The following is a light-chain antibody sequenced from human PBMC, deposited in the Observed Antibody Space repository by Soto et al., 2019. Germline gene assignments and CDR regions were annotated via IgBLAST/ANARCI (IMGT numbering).Light chain of an antibody. Sequence: QLVLTQPASVSGSPGQSITISCTGTSSDVGGYNYVSWYQQHPGKAPKLMIYDVSNRPSGVSNRFSGSKSGNTASLTISGLQAEDEADYYCGSYTSSSTLYVFGTGTKVTVL. CDR2: DVS. CDR3: GSYTSSSTLYV. J-gene: IGLJ1*01. V-gene: IGLV2-14*01. CDR1: SSDVGGYNY.